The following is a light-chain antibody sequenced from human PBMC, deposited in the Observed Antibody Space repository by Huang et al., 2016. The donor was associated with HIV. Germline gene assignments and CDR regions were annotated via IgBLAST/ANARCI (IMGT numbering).Light chain of an antibody. CDR2: ATS. J-gene: IGKJ1*01. CDR3: HQYGSPPWT. Sequence: ENVLTQSPRSLSLSPGERVTLYCRASQSVSNYFLAWYQQKPGQAPRLLIHATSTRASGSPGRFRGGGSGTAFTLTIAGLEPEDSAVYFCHQYGSPPWTFGQGTRVEIK. V-gene: IGKV3-20*01. CDR1: QSVSNYF.